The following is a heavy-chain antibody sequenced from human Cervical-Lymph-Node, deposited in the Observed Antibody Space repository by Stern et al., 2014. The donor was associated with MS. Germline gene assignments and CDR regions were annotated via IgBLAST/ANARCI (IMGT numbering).Heavy chain of an antibody. CDR3: VRADGSTDDY. CDR1: GFSFRNYY. D-gene: IGHD3-10*01. V-gene: IGHV3-11*01. CDR2: ISSSGDHI. J-gene: IGHJ4*02. Sequence: QVQLVQSGGGFVKPGGSLRLSCAASGFSFRNYYMSWIRQAPGKGLEWVSYISSSGDHIDYADSVKGRFTISRDNAKNSLYLQMNSLRADDTAIYYCVRADGSTDDYWGQGTLVTVSS.